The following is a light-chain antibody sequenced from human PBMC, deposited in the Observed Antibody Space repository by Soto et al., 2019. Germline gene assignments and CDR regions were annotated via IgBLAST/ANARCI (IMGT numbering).Light chain of an antibody. V-gene: IGKV1-5*01. Sequence: DIQMTQSPSTLSASVGDRVAITSRASQSISSWLAWYQQKPGKAPKLLIYDASSLESGVPSRFSGSGSGTEFTLTISSLQPDDFATYYCQQYNSPWTFGQGTKVDIK. J-gene: IGKJ1*01. CDR1: QSISSW. CDR2: DAS. CDR3: QQYNSPWT.